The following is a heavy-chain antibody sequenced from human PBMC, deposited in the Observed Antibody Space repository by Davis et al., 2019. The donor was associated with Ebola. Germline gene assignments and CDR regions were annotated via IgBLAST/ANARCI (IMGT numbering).Heavy chain of an antibody. CDR2: INHSGST. D-gene: IGHD4-23*01. J-gene: IGHJ4*02. CDR3: ASGDYGGNYGDY. V-gene: IGHV4-39*07. CDR1: GGSISSGGYY. Sequence: SETLSLTCTVSGGSISSGGYYWSWSRKPPGKGREWKGEINHSGSTNYNPSLKSRVTISVDTSKNQFSLKLSSVTAADTAVYYCASGDYGGNYGDYWGQGTLVTVSS.